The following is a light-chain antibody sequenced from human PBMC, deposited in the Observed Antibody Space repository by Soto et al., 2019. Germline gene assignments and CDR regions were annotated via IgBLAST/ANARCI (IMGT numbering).Light chain of an antibody. CDR3: QSYDSSLSGYV. Sequence: QSVLTQPPSVFGAPGQRVTISCTGSSSNIGAGYDVHWYQQLPGTAPKLLIYGNSHRPSGVPDRFSGSKSGTSASLAITGLQADNDADYYCQSYDSSLSGYVFGTGTKVTVL. CDR1: SSNIGAGYD. V-gene: IGLV1-40*01. CDR2: GNS. J-gene: IGLJ1*01.